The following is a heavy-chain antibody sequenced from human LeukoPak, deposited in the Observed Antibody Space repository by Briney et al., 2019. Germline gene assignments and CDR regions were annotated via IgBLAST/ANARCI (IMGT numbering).Heavy chain of an antibody. Sequence: SQTLSLTCAISGDSVSSNSAAWNWIRQSPSRGLEWLGRTYYRSKWYTDYAVSVKSRITINPDTSKNQFSLQLNSVTPEDTAVYYYARVSLEAGFNWFDPWGQGTLVTVSS. CDR2: TYYRSKWYT. D-gene: IGHD6-19*01. CDR1: GDSVSSNSAA. CDR3: ARVSLEAGFNWFDP. V-gene: IGHV6-1*01. J-gene: IGHJ5*02.